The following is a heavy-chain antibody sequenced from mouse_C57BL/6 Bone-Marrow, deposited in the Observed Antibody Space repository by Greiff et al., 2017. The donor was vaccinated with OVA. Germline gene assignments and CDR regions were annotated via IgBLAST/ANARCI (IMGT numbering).Heavy chain of an antibody. Sequence: EVKLVESGGGLVKPGGSLKLSCAASGFTFSSYAMSWVRQTPEKRLEWVATISDGCSYTYYPDNVKGRFTISRDNAKNNLYLQMSHLKSEDTAMYYCARRSNYRFDYWGQGTTLTVSS. J-gene: IGHJ2*01. D-gene: IGHD2-5*01. CDR1: GFTFSSYA. CDR3: ARRSNYRFDY. V-gene: IGHV5-4*03. CDR2: ISDGCSYT.